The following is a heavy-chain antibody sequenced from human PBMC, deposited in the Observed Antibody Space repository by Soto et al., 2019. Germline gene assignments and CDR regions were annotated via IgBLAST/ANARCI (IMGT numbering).Heavy chain of an antibody. CDR3: ARLHLGPASTVVVPAVEYYYYMDV. CDR2: IYYSGST. J-gene: IGHJ6*03. V-gene: IGHV4-59*08. CDR1: GGTISSYY. D-gene: IGHD2-2*01. Sequence: PSETMSLTCTVSGGTISSYYWSWIRQPPGKGLEWIGYIYYSGSTNYNPSLKSRVTISVDTSKNQFSLKLSPVTAADTAVYYCARLHLGPASTVVVPAVEYYYYMDVWGKGTTVTVSS.